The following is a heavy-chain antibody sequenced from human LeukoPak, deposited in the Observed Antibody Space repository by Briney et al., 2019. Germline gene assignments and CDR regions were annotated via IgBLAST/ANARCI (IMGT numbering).Heavy chain of an antibody. CDR1: GYTFTGYY. Sequence: ASVKVSCKASGYTFTGYYMHWVRQAPGQGLEWMGWINPNSGGTNYAQKFQGRVTMSRDTSISTAYMELSSLRSEDTAVYYCARGSSYNWNGLYYFDYWGQGTLVTVSS. CDR3: ARGSSYNWNGLYYFDY. CDR2: INPNSGGT. V-gene: IGHV1-2*02. J-gene: IGHJ4*02. D-gene: IGHD1-1*01.